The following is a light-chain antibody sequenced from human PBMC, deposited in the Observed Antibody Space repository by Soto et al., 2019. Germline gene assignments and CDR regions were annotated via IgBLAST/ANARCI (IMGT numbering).Light chain of an antibody. J-gene: IGLJ3*02. CDR2: DVS. V-gene: IGLV2-11*01. CDR3: CSYAGSYTWV. Sequence: QSALTQPRSVSGSPGQSVTISCTGTSSDVGGYNYVSWYQQHPGKAPKLMIYDVSKRPSGVPDRFSGSKSGNTASLTISGLQAEDGAEFYCCSYAGSYTWVFGGGTKVTVL. CDR1: SSDVGGYNY.